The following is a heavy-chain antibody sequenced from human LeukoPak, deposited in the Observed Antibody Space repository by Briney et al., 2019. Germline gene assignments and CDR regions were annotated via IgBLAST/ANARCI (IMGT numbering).Heavy chain of an antibody. Sequence: PGGSLRLSCAASGFTVSSFWMHWVRQAPGKGLVWVSRISSDGSNTYYADSVKGRFTISRDTAMNTLYLQMNSLRVEDTADYYCTRGRGSYGWFDPWGQGTRVTVSS. CDR2: ISSDGSNT. J-gene: IGHJ5*02. CDR3: TRGRGSYGWFDP. D-gene: IGHD3-10*01. V-gene: IGHV3-74*01. CDR1: GFTVSSFW.